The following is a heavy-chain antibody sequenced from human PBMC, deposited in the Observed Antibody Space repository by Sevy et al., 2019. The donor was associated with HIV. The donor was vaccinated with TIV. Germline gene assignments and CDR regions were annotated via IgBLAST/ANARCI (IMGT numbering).Heavy chain of an antibody. CDR1: GFNFGDYP. J-gene: IGHJ5*02. CDR2: IRSKASGGTT. Sequence: GGSLRLSCRASGFNFGDYPMSWFRQAPGKGLAWVGFIRSKASGGTTQYAASVKGRFTISRDDSESIAYLQMNSLKIEDTAVYYCSKGGSGTGWFDPWGQGTLVNVSS. CDR3: SKGGSGTGWFDP. D-gene: IGHD3-10*01. V-gene: IGHV3-49*03.